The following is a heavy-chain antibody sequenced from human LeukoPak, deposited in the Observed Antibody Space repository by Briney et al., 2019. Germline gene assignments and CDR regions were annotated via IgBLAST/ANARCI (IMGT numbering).Heavy chain of an antibody. CDR1: VDSISRHF. CDR2: IHYSGRT. CDR3: ARLLDNDSSGDPDTFDM. D-gene: IGHD3-22*01. Sequence: PSETLSLTCSVSVDSISRHFWSWIRQPPGKGLEWIAFIHYSGRTKYNPSLQSRVTISVDTSENEFSLRLTSVTAADTAVYYCARLLDNDSSGDPDTFDMWGQGTVVTVSS. V-gene: IGHV4-59*11. J-gene: IGHJ3*02.